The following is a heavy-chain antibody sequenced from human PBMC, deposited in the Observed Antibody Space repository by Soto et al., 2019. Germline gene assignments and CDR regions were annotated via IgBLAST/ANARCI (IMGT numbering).Heavy chain of an antibody. J-gene: IGHJ3*02. CDR3: AHPRGYGVFDAYDI. CDR2: LNAGGDNT. CDR1: GFTFSIYA. Sequence: GGSLRLSCVASGFTFSIYAMSWVRQAPGKGLEWVSALNAGGDNTYYADSVKGRFTISRDNSMSALYLQMNSLRIEDTAVYYCAHPRGYGVFDAYDIWGQGTTVTVSS. D-gene: IGHD4-17*01. V-gene: IGHV3-23*01.